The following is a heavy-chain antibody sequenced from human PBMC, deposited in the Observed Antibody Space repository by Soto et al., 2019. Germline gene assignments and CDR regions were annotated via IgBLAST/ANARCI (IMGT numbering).Heavy chain of an antibody. D-gene: IGHD2-15*01. CDR3: VRTSLVVAAATREDY. Sequence: GGSLRLSCAASGFTFSSYWMHWVRQAPGKGLVWVSRINSDGSSTSYADSVKGRFTISRDNAKNTLYLQMNSLRAEDTAVYYCVRTSLVVAAATREDYWGQGTLVTVSS. CDR2: INSDGSST. J-gene: IGHJ4*02. V-gene: IGHV3-74*01. CDR1: GFTFSSYW.